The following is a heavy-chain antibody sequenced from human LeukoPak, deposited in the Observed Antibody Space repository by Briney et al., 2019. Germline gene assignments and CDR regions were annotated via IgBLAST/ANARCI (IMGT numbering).Heavy chain of an antibody. Sequence: PGGSLRLSCAASGFTFSSYAMSWVRQAPGKGLEWVSAISGSGGSTYYADSVKGRFTISRDNSKNTLYLQMNSLRAEDTAVYYCAKEYPMSPHGYSSGWYSPPAYVGGMDVWGQGTTVTVSS. CDR3: AKEYPMSPHGYSSGWYSPPAYVGGMDV. V-gene: IGHV3-23*01. J-gene: IGHJ6*02. CDR2: ISGSGGST. CDR1: GFTFSSYA. D-gene: IGHD6-19*01.